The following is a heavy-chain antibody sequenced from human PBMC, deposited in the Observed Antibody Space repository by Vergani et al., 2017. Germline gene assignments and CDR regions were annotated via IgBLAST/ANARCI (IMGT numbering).Heavy chain of an antibody. CDR2: ISGSGGST. CDR1: GFPFSSYA. D-gene: IGHD4-17*01. CDR3: AKVYGDYVYYNYYMDV. V-gene: IGHV3-23*04. J-gene: IGHJ6*03. Sequence: VQLVESGGGLVQPGGSLRLSCAASGFPFSSYAMSWVRQAPGKGLEWVSAISGSGGSTYYADSVKGRFTISRDNSKNTLYLQMNRLTAEATAVYYCAKVYGDYVYYNYYMDVWGKGTTVTVSS.